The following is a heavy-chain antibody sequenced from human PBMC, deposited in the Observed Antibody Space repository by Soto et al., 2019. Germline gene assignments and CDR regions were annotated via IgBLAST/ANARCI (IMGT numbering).Heavy chain of an antibody. V-gene: IGHV4-34*01. Sequence: QVQLQQWGAGLLKPSETLSLTCAVYDGSFSAYYWSWIRQPPGKGLEWIGEINHSGSTNYNPSLMCRVTRSVDTSKNQFCLKLSSVTAADTAVYYCARGRWFHRMYDYWGQGTLVTVSS. CDR1: DGSFSAYY. CDR2: INHSGST. D-gene: IGHD3-10*01. CDR3: ARGRWFHRMYDY. J-gene: IGHJ4*02.